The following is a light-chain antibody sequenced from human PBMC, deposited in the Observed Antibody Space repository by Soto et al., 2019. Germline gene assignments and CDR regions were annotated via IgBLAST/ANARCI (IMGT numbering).Light chain of an antibody. J-gene: IGLJ2*01. Sequence: QSALTQPASVSGSPGQSITISCTGSSSDVGGYKYVSWYQQHPGKAPKLMIFEVSNRPSGVSNRFSGSKSGNTASLTISGLQAEDEGDYYCCSYTVGTTLVCGGGTKVTVL. CDR2: EVS. V-gene: IGLV2-14*01. CDR3: CSYTVGTTLV. CDR1: SSDVGGYKY.